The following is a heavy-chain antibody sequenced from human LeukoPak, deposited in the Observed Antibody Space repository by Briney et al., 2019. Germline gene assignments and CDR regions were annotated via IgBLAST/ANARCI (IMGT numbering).Heavy chain of an antibody. J-gene: IGHJ6*03. CDR1: GFTFSVYG. V-gene: IGHV3-48*04. Sequence: GGSLRLSCAVSGFTFSVYGMNWVRQAPGKGLEWLSHISSGGTTIYYADSVKGRITVSRDNVENPLFLQMNSLRVDDTAVYYCVRDFEVPAAAPDYYYFYYMDVWGTGTTVTVSS. CDR3: VRDFEVPAAAPDYYYFYYMDV. CDR2: ISSGGTTI. D-gene: IGHD2-2*01.